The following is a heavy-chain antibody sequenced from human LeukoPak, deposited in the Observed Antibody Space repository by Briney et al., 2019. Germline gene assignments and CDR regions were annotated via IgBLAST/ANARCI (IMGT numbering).Heavy chain of an antibody. CDR1: GDSVSSNSAA. Sequence: SQTLSLTCAISGDSVSSNSAAWNWIRQSPSRGLEWLGRTYYRSKWYNDYAVSVRSRITINPDTSKNQFSLQLNSVTPEDTAVYYCARTSKERVYSSSFHWYFDLWGRGTLVTVSS. CDR2: TYYRSKWYN. V-gene: IGHV6-1*01. D-gene: IGHD6-13*01. J-gene: IGHJ2*01. CDR3: ARTSKERVYSSSFHWYFDL.